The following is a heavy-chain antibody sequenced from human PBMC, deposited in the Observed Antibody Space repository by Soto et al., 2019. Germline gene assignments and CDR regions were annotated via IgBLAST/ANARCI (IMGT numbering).Heavy chain of an antibody. CDR3: AKLRDFVVLPAGILDY. Sequence: GGSLRLSCAASGFTFSSYWMHWIRLSPGKGLEWVSVISGGGDTTYYTPSVKGRFTISRDDFRNTLYLQMNSLRTEDTAIYYCAKLRDFVVLPAGILDYWGPGTLVTVSS. CDR1: GFTFSSYW. D-gene: IGHD2-8*01. CDR2: ISGGGDTT. V-gene: IGHV3-23*01. J-gene: IGHJ4*02.